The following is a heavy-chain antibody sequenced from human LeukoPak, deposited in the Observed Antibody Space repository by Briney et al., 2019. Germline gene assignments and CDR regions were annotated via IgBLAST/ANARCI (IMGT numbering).Heavy chain of an antibody. CDR1: GGSISSYY. CDR2: IYYSGST. J-gene: IGHJ6*03. Sequence: SETLSLTCTVSGGSISSYYWSWIRQPPGKGLDWIGYIYYSGSTNYNPSLKSRVTISVDTSKSQFSLKLSSVTAADTAVYYCARYSSSWYGYYYYYMDVWGKGTTVTVSS. V-gene: IGHV4-59*01. CDR3: ARYSSSWYGYYYYYMDV. D-gene: IGHD6-13*01.